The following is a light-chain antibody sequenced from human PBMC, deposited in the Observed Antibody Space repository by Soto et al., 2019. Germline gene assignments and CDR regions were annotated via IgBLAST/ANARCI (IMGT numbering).Light chain of an antibody. J-gene: IGLJ1*01. V-gene: IGLV2-23*01. Sequence: LTQPASVSGSPGQSITISCTGTSSDVGSYNLVSWYQQHPGKAPKLMIYEGSKRPSGVSNRFSGSKSGNTASPTISGLQAEDEADYYCCSYAGSSTFYVFGIGTKVTVL. CDR1: SSDVGSYNL. CDR3: CSYAGSSTFYV. CDR2: EGS.